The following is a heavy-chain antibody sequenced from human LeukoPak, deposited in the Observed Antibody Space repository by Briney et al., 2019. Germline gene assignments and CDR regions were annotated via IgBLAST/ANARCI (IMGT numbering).Heavy chain of an antibody. CDR3: ARDDQARRQLAPYYYYYMDV. V-gene: IGHV1-2*02. D-gene: IGHD6-6*01. J-gene: IGHJ6*03. Sequence: ASVKVSCKASGYTFTGYYMHWVRQAPGQGLEWMGWINPNSGGTNYAQKFQGRVTMTRDTSISTAYMELSRLRSDDTAVYYCARDDQARRQLAPYYYYYMDVWGKGTTVTVSS. CDR2: INPNSGGT. CDR1: GYTFTGYY.